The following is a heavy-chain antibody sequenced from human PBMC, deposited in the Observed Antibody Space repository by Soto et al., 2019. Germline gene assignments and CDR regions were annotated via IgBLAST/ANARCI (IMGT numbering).Heavy chain of an antibody. J-gene: IGHJ5*02. CDR2: ISAYNGNT. CDR3: ARDPYGDSKYNWFDP. CDR1: GYTFTGYG. V-gene: IGHV1-18*01. D-gene: IGHD4-17*01. Sequence: ASVKVSCKASGYTFTGYGISWVRQAPGQGLEWMGWISAYNGNTNYAQKLQGRVTMTTDTSTSTAYMELRSLRSDDTAVYYCARDPYGDSKYNWFDPWGQGTLVTVSS.